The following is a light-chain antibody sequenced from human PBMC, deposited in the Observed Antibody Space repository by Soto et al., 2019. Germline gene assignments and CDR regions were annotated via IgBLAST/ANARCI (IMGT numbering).Light chain of an antibody. V-gene: IGKV1-5*01. Sequence: HMPFSPSPLSESVGARVTITCRASQSISSWLAWYQQKPGKAHKLLIYDASSLESGVPSRFSGSGSGTEFTLTISSLQPDDFATYYCQQDNTYPGKFGQGTIVDI. CDR3: QQDNTYPGK. J-gene: IGKJ1*01. CDR2: DAS. CDR1: QSISSW.